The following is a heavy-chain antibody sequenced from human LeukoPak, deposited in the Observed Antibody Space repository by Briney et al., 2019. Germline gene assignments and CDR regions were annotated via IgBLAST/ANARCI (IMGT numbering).Heavy chain of an antibody. J-gene: IGHJ5*02. V-gene: IGHV4-30-2*01. D-gene: IGHD6-6*01. CDR3: VRDYSSPSPDWFDP. CDR2: IYHSGST. Sequence: SQTLSLTCTVSGGSISSGGYYWSWIRQPPGKGLERIGYIYHSGSTYYNPSLKSRVTISVDTSKNQFSLKLSSVTAADTAVYYCVRDYSSPSPDWFDPWGQGTLVTVSS. CDR1: GGSISSGGYY.